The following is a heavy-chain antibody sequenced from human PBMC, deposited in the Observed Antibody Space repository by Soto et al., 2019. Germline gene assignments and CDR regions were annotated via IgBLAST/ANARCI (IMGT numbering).Heavy chain of an antibody. CDR1: GFSFSAYG. V-gene: IGHV3-30*18. CDR2: MSYDGSKK. D-gene: IGHD6-13*01. Sequence: QVQLVEFGGGVVQPGGSLRLSCAASGFSFSAYGMHWVRQSPGKGLEWVAVMSYDGSKKYYLDSVKGRFTISRDNSQNTLFRQMNTLRPEDSALYYCAKLDTSGDMPTMAAAETHWGQGTLVTVSS. CDR3: AKLDTSGDMPTMAAAETH. J-gene: IGHJ1*01.